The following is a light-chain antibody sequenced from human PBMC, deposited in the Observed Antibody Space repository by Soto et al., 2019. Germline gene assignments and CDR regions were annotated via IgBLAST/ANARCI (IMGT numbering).Light chain of an antibody. Sequence: DVQMTQSPSSLSAFVGDRVTITCRASQGIAPYLAWFQQKPGKVPKLLIYATSTLQSVVPSRFSGSGSGTDFTLTINSLQPEDAGTYYCQKYNSAPLTFGGGTKVEIK. CDR3: QKYNSAPLT. J-gene: IGKJ4*01. V-gene: IGKV1-27*01. CDR1: QGIAPY. CDR2: ATS.